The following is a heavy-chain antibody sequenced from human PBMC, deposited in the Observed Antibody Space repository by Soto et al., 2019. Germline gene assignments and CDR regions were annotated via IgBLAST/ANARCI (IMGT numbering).Heavy chain of an antibody. Sequence: ESGPTLVNPTQTLTLTCTFSGFSLSTSGVGVGWIRQPPGKALEWLALIYWDDDKRYSPSLKSRLTITKDTSKNQVVLTMTNMDPVDTATYYCAHSRGAARAPRPYYYYGMDVWGQGTTVTVSS. CDR3: AHSRGAARAPRPYYYYGMDV. D-gene: IGHD3-16*01. CDR2: IYWDDDK. J-gene: IGHJ6*02. V-gene: IGHV2-5*02. CDR1: GFSLSTSGVG.